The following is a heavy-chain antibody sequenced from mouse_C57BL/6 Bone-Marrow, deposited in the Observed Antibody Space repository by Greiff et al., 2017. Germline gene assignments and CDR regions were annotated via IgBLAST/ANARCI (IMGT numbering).Heavy chain of an antibody. J-gene: IGHJ3*01. V-gene: IGHV1-72*01. Sequence: VQLQQPGAELVKPGASVKLSCKAPGYTFTSYWMYWVKQRPGRGLEWIGRIVPNSGGTKYNEKFKSKATLPVDKSSSTAYMQLSSLTSENSAVYDCARSAYYGTPWFAYWGQGTLVTVSA. CDR2: IVPNSGGT. CDR1: GYTFTSYW. D-gene: IGHD2-10*01. CDR3: ARSAYYGTPWFAY.